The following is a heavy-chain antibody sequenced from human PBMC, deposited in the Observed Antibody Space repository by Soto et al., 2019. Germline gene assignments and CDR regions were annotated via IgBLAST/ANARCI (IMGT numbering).Heavy chain of an antibody. D-gene: IGHD4-17*01. V-gene: IGHV4-31*03. J-gene: IGHJ5*02. Sequence: SETLSLTCTVSGGSISSGGYYWSWIRQHPGKGLEWIGYIYYSGSTYYNPSLKSRVTISVDTSKNQFSLKLSSVTAADTAVYYCARLITTTVMVGWFDPWGQGTMVT. CDR1: GGSISSGGYY. CDR3: ARLITTTVMVGWFDP. CDR2: IYYSGST.